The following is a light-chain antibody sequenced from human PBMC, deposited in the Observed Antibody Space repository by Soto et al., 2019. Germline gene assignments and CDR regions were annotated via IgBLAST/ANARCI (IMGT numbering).Light chain of an antibody. CDR3: QQSYSIQYT. J-gene: IGKJ2*01. CDR1: RSISNS. CDR2: AAS. V-gene: IGKV1-39*01. Sequence: DIQMTQSPSSLSASVGDRVTITCRASRSISNSLHWYQQKPGKAPKLLIYAASSLQSGVPSRFSGSGSGTDFTLTISSLQPEDFATYYCQQSYSIQYTFGQGTKLEIK.